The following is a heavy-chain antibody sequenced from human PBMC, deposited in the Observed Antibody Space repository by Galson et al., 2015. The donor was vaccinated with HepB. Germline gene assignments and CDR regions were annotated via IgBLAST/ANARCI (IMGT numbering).Heavy chain of an antibody. CDR1: GYSFTSYW. CDR2: IYPGDSDT. D-gene: IGHD2-2*02. Sequence: SGAEVKKPGESLKISCQGSGYSFTSYWIGWVRQISGEGLEWMGIIYPGDSDTRYSPSFQGQVTLSVDKSISTAYLQWSSLRASDTAIYYCARWKPVPAPIRGGYYFDYWGQGTLVTVSS. CDR3: ARWKPVPAPIRGGYYFDY. V-gene: IGHV5-51*01. J-gene: IGHJ4*02.